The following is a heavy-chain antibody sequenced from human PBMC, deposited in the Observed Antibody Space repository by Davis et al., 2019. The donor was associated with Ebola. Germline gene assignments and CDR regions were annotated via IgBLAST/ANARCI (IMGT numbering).Heavy chain of an antibody. V-gene: IGHV5-51*01. CDR3: ARGSVNYYDSSGYPYFDY. CDR1: GNSFTNYW. Sequence: GESLKISCKGSGNSFTNYWIGWVRQMPGKGLEWMGIIYPGDSDTRYSPSFQGQVTISADKSISTAYLQWSSLKASDTAMYYCARGSVNYYDSSGYPYFDYWGQGTLVTVSS. J-gene: IGHJ4*02. D-gene: IGHD3-22*01. CDR2: IYPGDSDT.